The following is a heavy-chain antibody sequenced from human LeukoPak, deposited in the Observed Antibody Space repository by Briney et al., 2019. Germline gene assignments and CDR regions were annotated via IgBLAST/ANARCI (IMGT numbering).Heavy chain of an antibody. Sequence: SVKVSCKASGGTFSSYAISWARQAPGQGLEWMGGIIPIFGTANYAQKFQGRVTTTTDESTSTAYMELSSLRSEDTAVYYCARDSGLMVYARPNDAFDIWGQGTMVTVSS. V-gene: IGHV1-69*05. CDR2: IIPIFGTA. CDR3: ARDSGLMVYARPNDAFDI. J-gene: IGHJ3*02. CDR1: GGTFSSYA. D-gene: IGHD2-8*01.